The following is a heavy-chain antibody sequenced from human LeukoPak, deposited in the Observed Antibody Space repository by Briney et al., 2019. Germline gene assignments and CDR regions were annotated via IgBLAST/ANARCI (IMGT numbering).Heavy chain of an antibody. CDR3: AKRIGAASGHYYYYGMDV. CDR1: GFTFSSYA. CDR2: ISGSGGST. J-gene: IGHJ6*02. D-gene: IGHD3-10*01. Sequence: GGSLRLSCAASGFTFSSYAMSWVRQAPGKGLEWVSAISGSGGSTYYADSVKGRFTISRDNSKNTLYLQMNGLRAEDTAVYYCAKRIGAASGHYYYYGMDVWGQGTTVTVSS. V-gene: IGHV3-23*01.